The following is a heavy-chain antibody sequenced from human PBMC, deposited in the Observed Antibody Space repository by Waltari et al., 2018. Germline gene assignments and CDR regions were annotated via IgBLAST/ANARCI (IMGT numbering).Heavy chain of an antibody. D-gene: IGHD6-19*01. CDR3: ARGHSTGWYLSH. Sequence: QVQLMESGPGLVRPSETLSLPCNVPGGSITSDYWSWVRQPPGKGLEWVGYIYHSGTTNYNPSLRSRVSISVDTSKTQFSLKLNYVTAADTAVYYCARGHSTGWYLSHWGRGALVTVSS. V-gene: IGHV4-59*01. CDR1: GGSITSDY. J-gene: IGHJ1*01. CDR2: IYHSGTT.